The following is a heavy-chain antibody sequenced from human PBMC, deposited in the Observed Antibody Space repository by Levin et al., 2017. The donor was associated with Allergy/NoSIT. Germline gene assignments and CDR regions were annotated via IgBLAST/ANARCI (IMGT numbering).Heavy chain of an antibody. V-gene: IGHV1-2*02. CDR3: ARNDYGDYVQNFDY. D-gene: IGHD4-17*01. CDR1: GYTFTDHY. Sequence: ASVKVSCEAAGYTFTDHYMHWVRQAPGQGLEWMGWVSCNSGDTHYAQKFQDRVTMTRDTSITTAYIEVSSLRFDDTALYFCARNDYGDYVQNFDYWGQGTLVTVSS. J-gene: IGHJ4*02. CDR2: VSCNSGDT.